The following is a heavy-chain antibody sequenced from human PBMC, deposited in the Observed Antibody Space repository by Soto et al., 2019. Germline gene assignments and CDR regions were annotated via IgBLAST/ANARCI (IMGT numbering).Heavy chain of an antibody. V-gene: IGHV4-39*01. CDR1: GASIATSADD. J-gene: IGHJ4*02. CDR2: IYCSWKT. D-gene: IGHD6-6*01. Sequence: SGPLAITRTVSGASIATSADDGGWIRRPPGRVLEWVGSIYCSWKTFYNPSLKSRVTISVDTSKNQFSLKLDSVTAADTAVYYCARIIAARPDFWGQGTLVTVSS. CDR3: ARIIAARPDF.